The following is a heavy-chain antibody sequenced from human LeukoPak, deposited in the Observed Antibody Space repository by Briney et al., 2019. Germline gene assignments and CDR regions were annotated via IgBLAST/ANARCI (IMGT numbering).Heavy chain of an antibody. CDR3: ARAAYSSSSEWSELYYFDY. CDR2: ISSSSSTI. CDR1: GFTFSSYS. Sequence: GGSLRLSCAASGFTFSSYSMNWVRQAPGKGLEWVSYISSSSSTIYYADSVKGRFAISRDNAKNSLYLQMNSLRAEDTAVYYCARAAYSSSSEWSELYYFDYWGQGTLVTVSS. J-gene: IGHJ4*02. D-gene: IGHD6-6*01. V-gene: IGHV3-48*01.